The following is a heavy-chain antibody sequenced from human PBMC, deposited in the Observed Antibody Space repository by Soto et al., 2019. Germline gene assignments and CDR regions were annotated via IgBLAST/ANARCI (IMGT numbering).Heavy chain of an antibody. J-gene: IGHJ4*02. V-gene: IGHV1-2*02. CDR3: ASGATIFGVVTFDY. CDR1: GYTFTGYY. CDR2: INPNSGDT. D-gene: IGHD3-3*01. Sequence: SVKVSCKASGYTFTGYYMHWVRQAPGQGLEWMGWINPNSGDTNSAQKFQGRVTMTRDTSIATAYMELSRLRSDDTAVYYCASGATIFGVVTFDYWGQGTLVAASS.